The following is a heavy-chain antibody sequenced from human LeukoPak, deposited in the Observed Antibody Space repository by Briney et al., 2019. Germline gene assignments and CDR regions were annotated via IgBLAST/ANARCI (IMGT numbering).Heavy chain of an antibody. CDR1: GYTFTGYY. CDR2: INPNSGGT. Sequence: ASVKVSCKASGYTFTGYYMHWVRQAPGQGLEWRGWINPNSGGTNYAKKFQGRVTMTRDTSISTAYMELSRLRSDDTAVYYCARGGSSPDVRGWSDPWGQGTLVTVSS. D-gene: IGHD3-10*02. J-gene: IGHJ5*02. V-gene: IGHV1-2*02. CDR3: ARGGSSPDVRGWSDP.